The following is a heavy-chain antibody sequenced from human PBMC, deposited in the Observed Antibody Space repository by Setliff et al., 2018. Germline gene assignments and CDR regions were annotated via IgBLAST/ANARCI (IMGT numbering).Heavy chain of an antibody. Sequence: PSETLSLTCTISGGSINNYYWNWIRQSADKGLEWIGRLHTSGTTDYNPSLKGRVTISADTSTNHFSLKLTSVTAADTAVYYCARDNTIVGATDYWGQRALVTVSS. D-gene: IGHD1-26*01. J-gene: IGHJ4*02. CDR2: LHTSGTT. V-gene: IGHV4-4*07. CDR1: GGSINNYY. CDR3: ARDNTIVGATDY.